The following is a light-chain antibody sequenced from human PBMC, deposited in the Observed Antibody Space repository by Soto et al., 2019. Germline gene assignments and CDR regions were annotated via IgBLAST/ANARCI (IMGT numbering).Light chain of an antibody. CDR3: SSYTTTNTRQIV. CDR1: NSEVSGYNY. V-gene: IGLV2-14*03. CDR2: DVS. Sequence: QSVLTQPPSVSVSPGQAITISCPGNNSEVSGYNYVSWYQHHPGKAPKLIIYDVSNRPSGVSNRFSGSKSGNTASLTISGLQPEDEADSYCSSYTTTNTRQIVFGTGTKVTVL. J-gene: IGLJ1*01.